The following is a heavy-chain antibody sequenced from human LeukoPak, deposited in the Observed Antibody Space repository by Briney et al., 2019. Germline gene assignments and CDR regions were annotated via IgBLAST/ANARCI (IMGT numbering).Heavy chain of an antibody. CDR2: IGTAGDT. J-gene: IGHJ4*02. CDR3: ARVAKERVGGVYYFDY. CDR1: GFTFSSYA. D-gene: IGHD1-1*01. Sequence: GGSLRLSCAASGFTFSSYAMSWVRQAPGKGLEWVSAIGTAGDTYYTGSVEGRFTISRENAKNSLYLQMNSLRAGDTAVYYCARVAKERVGGVYYFDYWGQGTLVTVSS. V-gene: IGHV3-13*01.